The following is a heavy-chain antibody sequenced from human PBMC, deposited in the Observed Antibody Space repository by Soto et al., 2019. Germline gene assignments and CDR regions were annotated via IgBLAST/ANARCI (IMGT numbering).Heavy chain of an antibody. J-gene: IGHJ4*02. CDR2: INPNSGGT. CDR1: GYTFTGYY. V-gene: IGHV1-2*04. Sequence: ASVKVSCKASGYTFTGYYMHWVRQAPGQGLEWMGWINPNSGGTNYAQKFQGWVTVTRDTSISTAYXELXSLXXDDTAVYYCAREERGYSSGWFDLRWGQGTLVTVSS. D-gene: IGHD6-19*01. CDR3: AREERGYSSGWFDLR.